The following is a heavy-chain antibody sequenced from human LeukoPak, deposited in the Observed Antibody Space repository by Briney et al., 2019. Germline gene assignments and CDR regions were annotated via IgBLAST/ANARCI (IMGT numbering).Heavy chain of an antibody. Sequence: GGSLRLSCAASGFTFSNYDMNWVRQAPGKGLEWLAFIRYDGSKNSYADSVKGRFTISRDNSKNTLYLQMNSLRAEDTAVYYCAKDFTHYGSGTASGYWGQGTLVTVSS. V-gene: IGHV3-30*02. J-gene: IGHJ4*02. CDR2: IRYDGSKN. D-gene: IGHD3-10*01. CDR1: GFTFSNYD. CDR3: AKDFTHYGSGTASGY.